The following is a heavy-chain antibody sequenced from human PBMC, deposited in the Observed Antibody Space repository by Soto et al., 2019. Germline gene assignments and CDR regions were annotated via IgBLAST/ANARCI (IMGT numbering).Heavy chain of an antibody. Sequence: PSQTLSLTCDISGDSVSSNTAAWNWIRQSPSRGLEWLGRTFYRSMWLNDYEESVKSRINITADTSRNQFSLHLNSVTPEDTGIYYCARDELHYIIPFDSWGQGTLVTVSS. V-gene: IGHV6-1*01. CDR3: ARDELHYIIPFDS. CDR1: GDSVSSNTAA. D-gene: IGHD2-21*01. J-gene: IGHJ5*01. CDR2: TFYRSMWLN.